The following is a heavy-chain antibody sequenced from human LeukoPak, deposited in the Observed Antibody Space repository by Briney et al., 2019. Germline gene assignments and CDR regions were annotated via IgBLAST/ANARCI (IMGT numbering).Heavy chain of an antibody. CDR3: ATVARCSSTSCYRAVGYGQNDAFDI. Sequence: GASVKVSCKVSGYTLTELSMPWVRQAPGKGLEWMGGFDPEEGETIYAQKFQGRVTMTEDTSTDTAYMELSSLRSEDTAVYYCATVARCSSTSCYRAVGYGQNDAFDIWGQGTMVTVSS. CDR2: FDPEEGET. J-gene: IGHJ3*02. V-gene: IGHV1-24*01. D-gene: IGHD2-2*01. CDR1: GYTLTELS.